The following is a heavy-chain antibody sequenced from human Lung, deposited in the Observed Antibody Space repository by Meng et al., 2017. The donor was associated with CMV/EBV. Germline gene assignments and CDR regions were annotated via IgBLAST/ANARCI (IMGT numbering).Heavy chain of an antibody. CDR2: ISKGGPTI. CDR1: GFTVTDHY. J-gene: IGHJ6*02. CDR3: GGTDGRGMDV. Sequence: GGSXRLSCAASGFTVTDHYMNWFRQAPGKGLEWVSYISKGGPTIYYADSVKGRFTISRDNAKNSLYLQMESLRAEDTAVYYCGGTDGRGMDVWGQWTTVTVSS. D-gene: IGHD2-8*01. V-gene: IGHV3-11*01.